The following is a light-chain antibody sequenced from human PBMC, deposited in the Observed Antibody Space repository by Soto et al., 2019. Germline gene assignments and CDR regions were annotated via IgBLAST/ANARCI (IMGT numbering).Light chain of an antibody. CDR2: AVS. V-gene: IGKV1-39*01. CDR3: QQTYSAPPL. J-gene: IGKJ1*01. CDR1: QRIGTN. Sequence: DIQITQSPSSLSSSIGDRVTLTCLASQRIGTNLNWYQQSPGKAPKLLIYAVSSLQSGVSSRFSGSGSGTDFTLSINSLQREDFATYYCQQTYSAPPLFGQGTKV.